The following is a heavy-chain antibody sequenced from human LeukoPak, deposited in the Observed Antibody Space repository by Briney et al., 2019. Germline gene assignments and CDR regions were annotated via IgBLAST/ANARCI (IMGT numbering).Heavy chain of an antibody. CDR3: TRMTAGHDY. V-gene: IGHV4-34*01. J-gene: IGHJ4*02. D-gene: IGHD2-21*02. Sequence: SETLSLTCAVSGVSFDDYYWSWVRQPPGKGLEWIGEINHSGYTNDSPSLKSRVTLSIDTSRKQFSLNLRSVTVADTGIYYCTRMTAGHDYWGQGTLVTVSS. CDR1: GVSFDDYY. CDR2: INHSGYT.